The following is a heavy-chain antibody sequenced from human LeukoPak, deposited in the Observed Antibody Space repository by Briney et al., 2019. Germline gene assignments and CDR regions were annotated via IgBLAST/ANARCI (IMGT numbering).Heavy chain of an antibody. CDR3: ARDADIVVVPGSRGFDP. CDR2: IDWKGGST. V-gene: IGHV3-20*04. J-gene: IGHJ5*02. D-gene: IGHD2-2*01. CDR1: GFTFDDFG. Sequence: GGSLRLSCAASGFTFDDFGMSWVRQAPGKGLEWISGIDWKGGSTSYADSVKGRFTISRDNAKNPLYLQMNSLRAEDTAFYYCARDADIVVVPGSRGFDPWGQGTLVTVSS.